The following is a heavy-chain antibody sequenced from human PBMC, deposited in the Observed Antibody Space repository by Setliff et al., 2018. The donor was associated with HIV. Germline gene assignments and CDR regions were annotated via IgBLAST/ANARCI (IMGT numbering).Heavy chain of an antibody. CDR1: DDPINSFY. Sequence: SETLSLTCTVSDDPINSFYWSWIRQPPGKGLEWIGYIYTSGSTNYNPSLKSRVTISVDTSKNQFSLKLSSVTAADTAVYYCALTGHRLLRGYMDVWGKGTTVTVSS. V-gene: IGHV4-4*09. J-gene: IGHJ6*03. CDR2: IYTSGST. D-gene: IGHD2-15*01. CDR3: ALTGHRLLRGYMDV.